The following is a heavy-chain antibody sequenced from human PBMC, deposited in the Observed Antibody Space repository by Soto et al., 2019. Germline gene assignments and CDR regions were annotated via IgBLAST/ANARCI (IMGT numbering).Heavy chain of an antibody. CDR3: AKENWYPDL. CDR1: GFTFSDYN. Sequence: PGESLRFSCADPGFTFSDYNMRWIRQVPGKGLEWVSYISNGGDVIHYAGCVKGRFTISRDNVDNSLYLQMNSLRVEDTAVYYCAKENWYPDLWGRGTLVTVSS. J-gene: IGHJ2*01. CDR2: ISNGGDVI. V-gene: IGHV3-11*01.